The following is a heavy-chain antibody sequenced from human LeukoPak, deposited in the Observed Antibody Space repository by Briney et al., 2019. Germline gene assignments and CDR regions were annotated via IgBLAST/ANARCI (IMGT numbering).Heavy chain of an antibody. J-gene: IGHJ3*02. Sequence: GGSLRLSCAASGFTFSSYEMNWVRQAPGKGLEWVSFISISGSTIYYADSVKGRFTISRDNAKNTLYLQMNSLRAEDTAVYYCARTVAGLPLDAFDIWGQGTMVTVSS. CDR3: ARTVAGLPLDAFDI. D-gene: IGHD6-19*01. V-gene: IGHV3-48*03. CDR1: GFTFSSYE. CDR2: ISISGSTI.